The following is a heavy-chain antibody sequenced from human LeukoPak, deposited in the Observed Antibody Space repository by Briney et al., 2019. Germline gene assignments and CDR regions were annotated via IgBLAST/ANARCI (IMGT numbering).Heavy chain of an antibody. J-gene: IGHJ4*02. CDR3: ARGGGVTWLRR. D-gene: IGHD3-3*01. CDR1: GGSFSGYY. Sequence: PSETLSLTCAVYGGSFSGYYWSWIRQPPGKGLEWIGEINHSGSTNYNPSLKSRVTISVDTSKNQFSLKLSSVTAADTAVYYCARGGGVTWLRRWGQGTLVTVS. CDR2: INHSGST. V-gene: IGHV4-34*01.